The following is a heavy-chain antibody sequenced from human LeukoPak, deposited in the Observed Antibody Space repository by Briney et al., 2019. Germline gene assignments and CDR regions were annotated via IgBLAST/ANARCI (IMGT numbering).Heavy chain of an antibody. V-gene: IGHV3-30-3*01. Sequence: GGSLRLSCAASGFTFSSYAMHWVRQAPGKGLEWVAVISYDGSNKYYADSVKGRFTISRDNSKNTLYLQMNSLRAEDTAVYYCARNAFDMWGQGTMVTVSS. J-gene: IGHJ3*02. CDR2: ISYDGSNK. CDR3: ARNAFDM. CDR1: GFTFSSYA.